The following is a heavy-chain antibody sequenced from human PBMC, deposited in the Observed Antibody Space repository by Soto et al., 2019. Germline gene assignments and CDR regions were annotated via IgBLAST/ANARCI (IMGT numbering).Heavy chain of an antibody. Sequence: ASVKVSCKASGYTFTGYYMHWVRQDPGQGLEGMGWINPNSGGTNYAQKFQGWVTMTRDTSISTAYMELSRLRSDDTAVYYCARYRGAENPDAFDIWGQGTMVTVSS. CDR1: GYTFTGYY. D-gene: IGHD3-16*02. CDR2: INPNSGGT. J-gene: IGHJ3*02. V-gene: IGHV1-2*04. CDR3: ARYRGAENPDAFDI.